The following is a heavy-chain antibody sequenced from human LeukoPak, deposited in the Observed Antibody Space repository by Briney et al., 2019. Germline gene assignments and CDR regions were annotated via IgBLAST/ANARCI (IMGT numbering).Heavy chain of an antibody. D-gene: IGHD4-17*01. J-gene: IGHJ4*02. CDR3: ARQKGDYGDLYYFDY. V-gene: IGHV4-39*01. CDR1: GGSISSSSYY. CDR2: IYYSGGT. Sequence: SETLSLTCTVSGGSISSSSYYWGWIRQPPGKGLEWIGSIYYSGGTYYNPSLNSRVTISVDTSKNQFSLKLSSVTAADTAVYYCARQKGDYGDLYYFDYWGQGTLVTVSS.